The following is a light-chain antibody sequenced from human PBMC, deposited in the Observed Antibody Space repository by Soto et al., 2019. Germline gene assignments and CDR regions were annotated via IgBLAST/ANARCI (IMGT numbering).Light chain of an antibody. CDR2: DAS. J-gene: IGKJ3*01. Sequence: ETVMTQSPATLSVSPGERPTLSCRASQSVSSNLAWYQQKPGQAPRLLIYDASTRATGIPARFSGSGSGTEFTLTNGSLQSEDFAVYYCQQYNTWPLTFGPGTKVDIK. CDR3: QQYNTWPLT. CDR1: QSVSSN. V-gene: IGKV3-15*01.